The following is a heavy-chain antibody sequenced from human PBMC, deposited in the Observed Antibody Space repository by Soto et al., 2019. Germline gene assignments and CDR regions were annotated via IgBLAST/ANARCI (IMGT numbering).Heavy chain of an antibody. V-gene: IGHV3-15*01. J-gene: IGHJ1*01. CDR3: TTDNMLGATSPQFHH. CDR2: IKSKADGGAT. CDR1: GFTLSDAW. Sequence: EGSLRLSCAASGFTLSDAWMSWVRQAPGKGLEWVGRIKSKADGGATDFAAPVKGRFSISRDDSKNTLYLQMNNLQTEDTAVYFCTTDNMLGATSPQFHHWGQGTLVTVSS. D-gene: IGHD1-26*01.